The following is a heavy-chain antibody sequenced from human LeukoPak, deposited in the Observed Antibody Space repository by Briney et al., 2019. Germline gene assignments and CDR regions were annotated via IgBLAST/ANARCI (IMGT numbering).Heavy chain of an antibody. CDR2: IKEDGSET. J-gene: IGHJ4*02. Sequence: GGSLRLSCAASGFGFSGSWMSWVRQAPGTGLEWVANIKEDGSETYYVDSMKGRFTISRDNAKNSLYLQMNSPRVDDTAVYYCASGMRGPYWGQGTLVTVSS. V-gene: IGHV3-7*05. CDR1: GFGFSGSW. CDR3: ASGMRGPY.